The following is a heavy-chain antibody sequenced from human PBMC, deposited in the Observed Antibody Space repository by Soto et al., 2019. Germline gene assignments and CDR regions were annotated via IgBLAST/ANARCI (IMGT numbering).Heavy chain of an antibody. J-gene: IGHJ4*02. D-gene: IGHD2-21*02. CDR2: IYYSGST. CDR3: ARVRRDCGGDCSQTFDY. CDR1: GGSISSGDYY. V-gene: IGHV4-30-4*01. Sequence: QVQLQESGPGLVKPSQTLSLTCTVSGGSISSGDYYWSWIRQPPGKCLEWIGYIYYSGSTYYNPSLKSRVTISVDTSKNQFSLKLSSVTAADTAVYYCARVRRDCGGDCSQTFDYWGQGTLVTVSS.